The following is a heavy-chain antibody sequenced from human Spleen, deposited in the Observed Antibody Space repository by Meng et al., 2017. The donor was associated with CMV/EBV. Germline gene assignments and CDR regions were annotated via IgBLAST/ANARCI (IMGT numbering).Heavy chain of an antibody. V-gene: IGHV3-69-1*02. CDR1: GFSFDDYA. J-gene: IGHJ4*01. Sequence: GGSLRLSCAASGFSFDDYAMHWVRQAPGKGLEWVSIIYTSGTSYYTDSVKGRFTISRDNSKNTVYLEMNGLRADDTAVYYCTRDRGDLMYYFDYWGHGTLVTVSS. D-gene: IGHD3-10*01. CDR2: IYTSGTS. CDR3: TRDRGDLMYYFDY.